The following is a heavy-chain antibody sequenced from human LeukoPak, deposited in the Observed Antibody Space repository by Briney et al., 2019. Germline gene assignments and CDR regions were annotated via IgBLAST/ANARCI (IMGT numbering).Heavy chain of an antibody. CDR2: VRYDGSNK. J-gene: IGHJ4*02. D-gene: IGHD2-21*01. V-gene: IGHV3-30*02. CDR3: AKDSVVVVIGPLGY. CDR1: GFTFCSYG. Sequence: GGSLRLSCATSGFTFCSYGMHWVRQAPGKGLEWVAFVRYDGSNKYYADSVKGRFTISRDNSKNTLYLQMNSLRVEDTAVYYCAKDSVVVVIGPLGYWGQGTLVTVSS.